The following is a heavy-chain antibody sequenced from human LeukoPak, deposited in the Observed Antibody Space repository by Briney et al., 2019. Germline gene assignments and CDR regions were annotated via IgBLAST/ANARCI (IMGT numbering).Heavy chain of an antibody. Sequence: ASVKVSCKASGYTFTGYYMHWVRQAPGQGLEWVGWINPNSGGTNYAQKFQGRVTMTRDTSISTAYMELSRLRSDDTAVYYCAIDFWSGYSPLGSMDVWGKGTTVTVSS. V-gene: IGHV1-2*02. CDR2: INPNSGGT. D-gene: IGHD3-3*01. J-gene: IGHJ6*04. CDR3: AIDFWSGYSPLGSMDV. CDR1: GYTFTGYY.